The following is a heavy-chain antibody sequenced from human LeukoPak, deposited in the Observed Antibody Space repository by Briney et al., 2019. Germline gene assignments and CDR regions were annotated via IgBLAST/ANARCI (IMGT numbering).Heavy chain of an antibody. J-gene: IGHJ4*02. CDR3: ARDPDYSSPDY. Sequence: ASVKVSCKASGYTFTSYDINWVRQAPGQGLEWMGWINPNSGGTNYAQKSQGRVTMTRDTSISTAYMELSRLRSDDTAVYYCARDPDYSSPDYWGQGTLVTVSS. D-gene: IGHD6-13*01. CDR1: GYTFTSYD. CDR2: INPNSGGT. V-gene: IGHV1-2*02.